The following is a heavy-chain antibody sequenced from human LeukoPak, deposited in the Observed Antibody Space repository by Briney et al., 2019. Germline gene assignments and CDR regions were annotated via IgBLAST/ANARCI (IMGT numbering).Heavy chain of an antibody. Sequence: SETLSLTCTVSSDSISSYYWSWIRQPPGKGLEWIGEINHSGSTYYNPSLKSRVTISVDTSKNQFSLKLSSVTAADTAVYYCARDPRLQQLGAFDIWGQGTMVTVSS. V-gene: IGHV4-34*09. J-gene: IGHJ3*02. CDR2: INHSGST. CDR3: ARDPRLQQLGAFDI. D-gene: IGHD6-6*01. CDR1: SDSISSYY.